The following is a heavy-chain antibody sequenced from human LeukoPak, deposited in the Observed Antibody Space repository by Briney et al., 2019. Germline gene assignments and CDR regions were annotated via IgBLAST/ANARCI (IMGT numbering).Heavy chain of an antibody. CDR3: ARDPYCSGGSCYLNWFDP. CDR2: IKHDGSEK. CDR1: GFTLSIYW. Sequence: GGSLRLSCEASGFTLSIYWMSWVRQAPGKGLEWVANIKHDGSEKYYVDSVKGRFTISRDNAKNSLFLQMNSLRAEDTAVYYCARDPYCSGGSCYLNWFDPWGQGTLVTVSS. D-gene: IGHD2-15*01. J-gene: IGHJ5*02. V-gene: IGHV3-7*05.